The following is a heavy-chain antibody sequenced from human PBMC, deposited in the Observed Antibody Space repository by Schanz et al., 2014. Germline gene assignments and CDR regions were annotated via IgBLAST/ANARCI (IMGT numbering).Heavy chain of an antibody. Sequence: QVQLVESGGGVVQPGRSLRLSCAASGFTFSSYAMHWVRQAPGKGLEWVSYITSGSAKFYADSVKGRFTISRDNAKNSLYLQMNSLRIEDTAEYHCVKEEWWRFDPWGQGTLVTVSS. D-gene: IGHD2-15*01. V-gene: IGHV3-30*04. CDR2: ITSGSAK. CDR3: VKEEWWRFDP. CDR1: GFTFSSYA. J-gene: IGHJ5*02.